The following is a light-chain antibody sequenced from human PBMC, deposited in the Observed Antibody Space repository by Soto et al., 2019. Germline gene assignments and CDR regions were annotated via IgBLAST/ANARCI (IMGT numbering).Light chain of an antibody. J-gene: IGKJ1*01. CDR3: QQYGSSRT. Sequence: QSPYSMSVSTGKSVTLSCRASQSVSSSYLAWYQQKPGQAPRLLIYGASSRATGIPDRFSGSGSGTDLTLTISRLEPADFAVYYCQQYGSSRTFGQGTKVDIK. CDR1: QSVSSSY. CDR2: GAS. V-gene: IGKV3-20*01.